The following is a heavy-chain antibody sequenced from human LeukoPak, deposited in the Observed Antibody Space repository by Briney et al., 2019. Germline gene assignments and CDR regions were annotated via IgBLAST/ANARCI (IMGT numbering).Heavy chain of an antibody. D-gene: IGHD3-3*01. V-gene: IGHV3-48*01. Sequence: PGGSLRLSCAASGFTFSSYSMNWVRQAPGKGLEWVSYISSSSSTIYYADSVKGRFTISRDNAKNSLYLQMNSLRAEDTAVYYCARDRDDFWSSFDYWGQGTLVTVSS. CDR3: ARDRDDFWSSFDY. CDR1: GFTFSSYS. J-gene: IGHJ4*02. CDR2: ISSSSSTI.